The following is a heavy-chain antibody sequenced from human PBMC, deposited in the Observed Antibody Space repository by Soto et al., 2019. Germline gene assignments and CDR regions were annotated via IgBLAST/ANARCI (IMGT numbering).Heavy chain of an antibody. CDR1: GFTFSSYA. CDR2: ISYDGSNK. J-gene: IGHJ4*02. V-gene: IGHV3-30-3*01. D-gene: IGHD6-19*01. Sequence: QVQLVESGGGVVQPGRSLRLSCAASGFTFSSYAMHWVRQAPGKGLEWGAVISYDGSNKYYADSVKGRFTISRDNSKNTLYLQMNSLRAEDTAVYYCGRGPSGWYYFDYWGQGTLVTVSS. CDR3: GRGPSGWYYFDY.